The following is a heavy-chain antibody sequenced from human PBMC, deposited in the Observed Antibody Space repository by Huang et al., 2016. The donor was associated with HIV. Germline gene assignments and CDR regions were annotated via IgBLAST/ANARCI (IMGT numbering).Heavy chain of an antibody. D-gene: IGHD3-3*01. CDR3: ARHRGVIFGVADIYYFDY. CDR1: GVSISRNTYD. CDR2: VYYSGST. V-gene: IGHV4-39*01. Sequence: QLQLQESGPGLVKPSETLSLTCTVSGVSISRNTYDGGWLLQPPGKVRGWIGTVYYSGSTYSNPSLKSRVAISIATSKNQFSLKLTSVTAADTATYYCARHRGVIFGVADIYYFDYWGQGTLVSVSS. J-gene: IGHJ4*02.